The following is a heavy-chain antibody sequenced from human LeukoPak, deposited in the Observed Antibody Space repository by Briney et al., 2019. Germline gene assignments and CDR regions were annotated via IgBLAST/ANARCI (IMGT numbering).Heavy chain of an antibody. Sequence: PGGSLRLSCAASGFTFSSYAMSWVRQAPGKGLEWVSAISGSGGSTYYADSVEGRFTISRDNSKNTLYLQMNSLRAEDTAVYYCAKAGFQYCSSTSCLFDYWGQGTLVTVSS. CDR1: GFTFSSYA. J-gene: IGHJ4*02. D-gene: IGHD2-2*01. CDR2: ISGSGGST. V-gene: IGHV3-23*01. CDR3: AKAGFQYCSSTSCLFDY.